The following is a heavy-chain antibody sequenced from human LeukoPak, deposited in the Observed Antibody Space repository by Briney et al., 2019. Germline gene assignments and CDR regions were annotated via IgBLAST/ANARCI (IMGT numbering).Heavy chain of an antibody. D-gene: IGHD6-19*01. J-gene: IGHJ4*02. Sequence: GASVKVSCKASGYTFSTYDINWVRQATGQGLEWMGWTNINSGYTDYAQKFQGRLTITRNTSINTAYMELSSLRSEDTAVYYCARVAGSIDYWGQGTLVTVSS. CDR1: GYTFSTYD. V-gene: IGHV1-8*03. CDR2: TNINSGYT. CDR3: ARVAGSIDY.